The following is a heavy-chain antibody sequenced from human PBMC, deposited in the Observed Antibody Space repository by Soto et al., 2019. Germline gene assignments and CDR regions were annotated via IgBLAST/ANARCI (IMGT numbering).Heavy chain of an antibody. V-gene: IGHV3-74*01. CDR1: GFTFSSYW. J-gene: IGHJ3*02. CDR2: INSDGSST. Sequence: EVQLVESGGGLVQPGGSLRLSCAASGFTFSSYWMHWVRQGPGEGLVWVSRINSDGSSTSYADSVKGRFTISRDNAKNTLYLQMNSLRAEDTALYYCARGGDSSRYYLLDAFDIWGQGTMVTVSS. D-gene: IGHD3-22*01. CDR3: ARGGDSSRYYLLDAFDI.